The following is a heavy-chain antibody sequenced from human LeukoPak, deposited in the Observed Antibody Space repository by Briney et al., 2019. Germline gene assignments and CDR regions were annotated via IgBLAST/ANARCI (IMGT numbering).Heavy chain of an antibody. V-gene: IGHV3-30*04. J-gene: IGHJ6*02. Sequence: GRSLRLSCAASGFTFSSYTIHWVRQAPGKGLEWVAVISYDGSNKYYADSVKGRFTISRDNSKNTLYLQMNSLRAEDTAVYYCARDPNYDFWSGYFYYYYYYGMDVWGQGTTVTVSS. CDR3: ARDPNYDFWSGYFYYYYYYGMDV. CDR1: GFTFSSYT. D-gene: IGHD3-3*01. CDR2: ISYDGSNK.